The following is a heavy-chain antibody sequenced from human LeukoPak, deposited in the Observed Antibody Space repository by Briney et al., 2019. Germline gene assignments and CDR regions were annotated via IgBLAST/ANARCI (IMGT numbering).Heavy chain of an antibody. CDR1: GGSVSSGGYY. CDR3: ARHLYNWNDWPNCWFDP. CDR2: IYYTGST. D-gene: IGHD1-20*01. Sequence: PSQTLSLTCTVSGGSVSSGGYYWVWIRQRPGKGLEWIGYIYYTGSTSYNPSLKSRVTISVDTSKNQFSLKLSSVTAADTAVYYCARHLYNWNDWPNCWFDPWGQGTLVTVSS. V-gene: IGHV4-30-4*08. J-gene: IGHJ5*02.